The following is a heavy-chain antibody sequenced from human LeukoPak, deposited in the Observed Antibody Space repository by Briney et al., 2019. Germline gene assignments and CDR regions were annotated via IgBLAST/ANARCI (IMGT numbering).Heavy chain of an antibody. CDR3: AKGYYFDILSGYSSLDS. D-gene: IGHD3-9*01. V-gene: IGHV3-11*04. CDR2: ISSSGSTI. CDR1: GFTFSDYY. J-gene: IGHJ4*02. Sequence: GGSLRLSCAASGFTFSDYYMSWIRQAPGKGLEWVSYISSSGSTIYYADSVKGRFTISRDDSKNTLYLQMNSLRAEDTAAYYCAKGYYFDILSGYSSLDSWGQGTLVTDSS.